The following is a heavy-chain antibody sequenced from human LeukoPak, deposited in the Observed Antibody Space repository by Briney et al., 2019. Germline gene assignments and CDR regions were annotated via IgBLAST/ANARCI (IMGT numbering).Heavy chain of an antibody. CDR2: IYTNGGA. D-gene: IGHD1-1*01. J-gene: IGHJ5*02. CDR1: GGSVTSGNYY. V-gene: IGHV4-61*02. CDR3: ARFDGIPGWFDP. Sequence: SQTLSLTCTVSGGSVTSGNYYWNWIRQPAGKGLEWIGRIYTNGGASYNPSLKSRVTISIDASKNQFSLKLSSVTAADTAVYYCARFDGIPGWFDPWGQGTLVTVSS.